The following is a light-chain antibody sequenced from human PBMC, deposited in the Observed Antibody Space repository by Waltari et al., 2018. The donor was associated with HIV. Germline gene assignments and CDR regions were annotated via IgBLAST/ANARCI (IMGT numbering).Light chain of an antibody. CDR1: SSDVGGYNY. CDR2: EVS. V-gene: IGLV2-8*01. Sequence: QSALTQPPSASGSPGQSVTISCTGTSSDVGGYNYVSWYQQHPGKAPKLMIYEVSKRPSGVPDRFSGSKSVNPSSLTVSVLQAEDEADYYCSSYAGSNNLVFGGGTKLTVL. J-gene: IGLJ2*01. CDR3: SSYAGSNNLV.